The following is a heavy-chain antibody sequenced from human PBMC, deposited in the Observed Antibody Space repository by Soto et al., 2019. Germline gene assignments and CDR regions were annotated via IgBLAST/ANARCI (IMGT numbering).Heavy chain of an antibody. V-gene: IGHV3-30*18. CDR2: ISYDGSDK. J-gene: IGHJ4*02. Sequence: QMQLVESGGGVVQPGKSLRLSCAASGFTFDTYGMHWVRQAPGKGLEWVGVISYDGSDKQYAGSVEGRFTISRDNSENTLFLQLSSLRADDTAMYYCAKANYYGTGYGEKWGQGTLVTVAS. CDR3: AKANYYGTGYGEK. D-gene: IGHD3-10*01. CDR1: GFTFDTYG.